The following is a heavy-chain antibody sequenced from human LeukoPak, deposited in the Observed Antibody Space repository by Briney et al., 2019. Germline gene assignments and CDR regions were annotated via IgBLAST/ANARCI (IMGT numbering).Heavy chain of an antibody. V-gene: IGHV4-39*01. CDR1: GGSISSSSYY. D-gene: IGHD6-13*01. J-gene: IGHJ4*02. CDR3: ARQLTSSTYSSSWRNDY. CDR2: IYYSGST. Sequence: SETLSLTCTVSGGSISSSSYYWGWIRQPPGKGLEWIGSIYYSGSTYYNPSLKSRVTISVDTSKNQFSLKLSSVTAADTAVYYCARQLTSSTYSSSWRNDYWGQGTLVTVSS.